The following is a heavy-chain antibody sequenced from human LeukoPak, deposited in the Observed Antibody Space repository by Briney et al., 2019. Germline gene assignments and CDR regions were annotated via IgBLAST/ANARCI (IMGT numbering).Heavy chain of an antibody. Sequence: PGGSLRLSCAASGFTFSTYSMNWVRQAPGKGLEWVSYISSSSSTIYYADSVKGRFTISRDNDKNSLYLQMNSLRAEDTAVYYCARVDCSSTSCYTPYYWGQGTLVTVSS. CDR1: GFTFSTYS. J-gene: IGHJ4*02. V-gene: IGHV3-48*01. D-gene: IGHD2-2*02. CDR3: ARVDCSSTSCYTPYY. CDR2: ISSSSSTI.